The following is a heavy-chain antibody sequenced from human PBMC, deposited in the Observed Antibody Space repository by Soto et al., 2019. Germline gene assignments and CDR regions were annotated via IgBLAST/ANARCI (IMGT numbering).Heavy chain of an antibody. CDR2: IYYSGST. V-gene: IGHV4-31*03. J-gene: IGHJ3*02. CDR3: ARGSLWFGETHAFDI. Sequence: QVQLQESGPGLVKPSQTLSLTCTVSGGSISSGGYYWSWIRQHPGKGLEWIGYIYYSGSTYYNPSLQSRVTISVDTSKNQFSLKLSSVTAADTAVYYCARGSLWFGETHAFDIWGQGTMVTVSS. D-gene: IGHD3-10*01. CDR1: GGSISSGGYY.